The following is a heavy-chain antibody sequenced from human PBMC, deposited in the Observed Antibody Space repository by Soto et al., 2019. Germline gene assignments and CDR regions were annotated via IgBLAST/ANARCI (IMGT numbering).Heavy chain of an antibody. V-gene: IGHV3-30*18. Sequence: GWSLRLSCASSGFTFSSYGMHWVRQAPGKGLEWVAVISYDGSNKYYADSVKGRFTISRDNSKNTLYLQMNSLRAEDTAVYYCAKEDPGYSYGYHFDYWGQGTLVTVSS. J-gene: IGHJ4*02. CDR1: GFTFSSYG. CDR3: AKEDPGYSYGYHFDY. CDR2: ISYDGSNK. D-gene: IGHD5-18*01.